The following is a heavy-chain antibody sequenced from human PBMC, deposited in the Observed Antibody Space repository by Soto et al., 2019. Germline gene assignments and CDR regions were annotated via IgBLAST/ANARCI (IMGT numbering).Heavy chain of an antibody. J-gene: IGHJ4*02. CDR1: GYSFTSYW. V-gene: IGHV5-10-1*01. CDR3: GIYRGWTEIDY. Sequence: PGESLKISCKGSGYSFTSYWISWVRQMPGKGLEWMGRIDPSDSYTNYSPSFQGHVTISADKSISTAYLQWSSLKASDTAMYYFGIYRGWTEIDYWGQGTRVTVSS. CDR2: IDPSDSYT. D-gene: IGHD6-19*01.